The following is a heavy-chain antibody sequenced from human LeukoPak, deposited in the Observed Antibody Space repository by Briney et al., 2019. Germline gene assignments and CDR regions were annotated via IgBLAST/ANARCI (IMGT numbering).Heavy chain of an antibody. D-gene: IGHD6-13*01. Sequence: PGGSLRLSCAASEFSVGSNYMTWVRQAPGKGLEWVSTISSSGSSTYYADSVKGRFTISRDNSKNTLYLQMNSLRVEDTAVYYCAKAKTGITAAANDCWGQGTLVTVSS. CDR1: EFSVGSNY. CDR2: ISSSGSST. J-gene: IGHJ4*02. V-gene: IGHV3-23*01. CDR3: AKAKTGITAAANDC.